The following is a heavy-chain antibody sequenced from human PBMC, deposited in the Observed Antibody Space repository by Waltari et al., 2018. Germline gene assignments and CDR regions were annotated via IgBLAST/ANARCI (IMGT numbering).Heavy chain of an antibody. V-gene: IGHV1-2*06. D-gene: IGHD4-17*01. CDR2: INPNSGDT. Sequence: QVHLVQSGAEVKKPGASVKVSCKASGYTLPGYYIQWVRRAPGQGLEWMGRINPNSGDTNYAQKFQGRVTLTRDTSINTAYMGLSSLKSDDTAVYYCARDLGSDYGNRDYWGQGTLVTVPS. J-gene: IGHJ4*02. CDR1: GYTLPGYY. CDR3: ARDLGSDYGNRDY.